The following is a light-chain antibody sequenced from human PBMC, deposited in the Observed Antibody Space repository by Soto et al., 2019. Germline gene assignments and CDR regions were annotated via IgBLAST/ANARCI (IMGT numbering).Light chain of an antibody. CDR2: EVS. CDR1: SSEIGGYTY. Sequence: QSALTQPPSASGSPGQSVTISCSGSSSEIGGYTYVSWYQHHPGKAPKLMIYEVSKRPSGVPDRFSGSKSGNTASLTVSGLQAEDEADYYCSSFADSNSYVFGTGTKVTVL. J-gene: IGLJ1*01. V-gene: IGLV2-8*01. CDR3: SSFADSNSYV.